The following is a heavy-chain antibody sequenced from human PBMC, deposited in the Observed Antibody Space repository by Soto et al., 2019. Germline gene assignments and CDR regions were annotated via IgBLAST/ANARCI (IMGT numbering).Heavy chain of an antibody. D-gene: IGHD7-27*01. CDR1: GGSISIGDYY. CDR3: ARGPSGDKVHY. Sequence: PSETLSLTCTVSGGSISIGDYYWGWIRQSPGKGLEWIGTIYSSENTYYNPSLRSQVAISLDTSKNHFSLTLSSVTAADTAVYYCARGPSGDKVHYWGQGALVTVSS. V-gene: IGHV4-30-4*01. J-gene: IGHJ4*02. CDR2: IYSSENT.